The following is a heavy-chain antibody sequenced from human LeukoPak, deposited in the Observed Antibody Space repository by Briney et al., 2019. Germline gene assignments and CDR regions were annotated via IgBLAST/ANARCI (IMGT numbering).Heavy chain of an antibody. CDR1: GGSFSGYY. CDR3: ARHNFWSGYYNWFDP. CDR2: IYYSGSI. Sequence: KPSETLSLTCAVYGGSFSGYYWSWIRQPPGKGLEWVGSIYYSGSIYYNPSLKSRVTISVDTSKNQFSLKLSSVTAADTAVYYCARHNFWSGYYNWFDPWGQGTLVTVSS. V-gene: IGHV4-34*01. J-gene: IGHJ5*02. D-gene: IGHD3-3*01.